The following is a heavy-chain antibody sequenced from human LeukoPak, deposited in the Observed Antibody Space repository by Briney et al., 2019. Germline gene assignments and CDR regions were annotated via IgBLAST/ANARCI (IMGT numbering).Heavy chain of an antibody. CDR2: INPNSGGT. CDR1: GYTFTGYY. J-gene: IGHJ4*02. CDR3: ARSGDYYGSSDYYYFDY. D-gene: IGHD3-22*01. V-gene: IGHV1-2*02. Sequence: GASVKVSCKASGYTFTGYYMHWVRQAPGQGLEWMGWINPNSGGTNYAQKFQGRVTMTRDTSISTAYMELSRLRSDDTAVYYCARSGDYYGSSDYYYFDYWGQGTLVTVSS.